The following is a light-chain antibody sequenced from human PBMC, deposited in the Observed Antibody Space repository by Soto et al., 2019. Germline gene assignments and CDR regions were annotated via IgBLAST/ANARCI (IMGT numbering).Light chain of an antibody. CDR2: KAS. Sequence: DIQTTQSPSTLSGSVGDRVTITCRASQTISSWLAWYQQKTGKAPKLLIYKASTLKSGVPSRLSGSGSGTELNLTISRLQPDDFATYYCKHYNSYSEASGQGTKVDI. V-gene: IGKV1-5*03. J-gene: IGKJ1*01. CDR1: QTISSW. CDR3: KHYNSYSEA.